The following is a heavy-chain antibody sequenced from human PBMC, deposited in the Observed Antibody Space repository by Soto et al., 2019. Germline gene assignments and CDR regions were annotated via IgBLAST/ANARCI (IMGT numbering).Heavy chain of an antibody. Sequence: SETLSLTCTVSGGSISSYYWSWIRQPPGKGLEWIGYIYYSGSTNYNPSLKSRVTILVDTSKNQFSLKLSSVTAADTAVYYCARGGRGRTSWALFDYWGQGTLVTV. D-gene: IGHD2-2*01. CDR3: ARGGRGRTSWALFDY. CDR1: GGSISSYY. V-gene: IGHV4-59*01. J-gene: IGHJ4*02. CDR2: IYYSGST.